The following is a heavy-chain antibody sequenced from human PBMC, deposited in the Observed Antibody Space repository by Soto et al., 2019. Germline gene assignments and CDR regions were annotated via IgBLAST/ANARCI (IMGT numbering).Heavy chain of an antibody. CDR3: VKESEDGMIYIARESDAFDS. CDR2: VSGSGGST. V-gene: IGHV3-23*01. J-gene: IGHJ3*01. CDR1: GFTFSSYA. Sequence: EVQLLESGGGLVQPGGSLRLSCAASGFTFSSYAMSWVRQSPGKGLEWVSAVSGSGGSTYYADSVRGRFTIARDDSTNTVFLQMNSLRAEATAIYLCVKESEDGMIYIARESDAFDSWGPWTMVTVSS. D-gene: IGHD1-26*01.